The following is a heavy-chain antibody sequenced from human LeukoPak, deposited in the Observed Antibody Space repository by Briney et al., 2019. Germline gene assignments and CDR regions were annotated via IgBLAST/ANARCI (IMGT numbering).Heavy chain of an antibody. D-gene: IGHD3-16*02. CDR2: ISFSGTTT. V-gene: IGHV3-23*01. CDR3: ARGPQGINMIMFGVIVSAFDI. CDR1: GFTFSSYV. Sequence: GGSLRLSCAASGFTFSSYVMNWVRQAPGKGREWVSGISFSGTTTKYADSVKGRFTISRDNSKNTLYLQMNSLRGEDTAVYYCARGPQGINMIMFGVIVSAFDIWGQGTKVTVSS. J-gene: IGHJ3*02.